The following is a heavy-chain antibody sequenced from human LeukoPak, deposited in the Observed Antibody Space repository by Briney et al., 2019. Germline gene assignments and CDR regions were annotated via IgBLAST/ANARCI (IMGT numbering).Heavy chain of an antibody. CDR2: IIPIFGTA. Sequence: GASVKVSCTASGGTFSSYAISWVRQAPGQGLEWMGGIIPIFGTANYAQKFQGGVTITADESTSTAYMELSSLRSEDTAVYYCARGLLKDIVVVPAVTARDCWFDPWGQGTLVTVSS. D-gene: IGHD2-2*01. J-gene: IGHJ5*02. CDR1: GGTFSSYA. CDR3: ARGLLKDIVVVPAVTARDCWFDP. V-gene: IGHV1-69*13.